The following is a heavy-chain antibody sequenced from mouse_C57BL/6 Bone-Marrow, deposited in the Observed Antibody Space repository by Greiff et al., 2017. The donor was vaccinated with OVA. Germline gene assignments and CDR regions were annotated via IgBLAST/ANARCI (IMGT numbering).Heavy chain of an antibody. V-gene: IGHV14-2*01. CDR3: ARWLLPHYYAMDY. J-gene: IGHJ4*01. D-gene: IGHD2-3*01. CDR1: GFNIKDYY. Sequence: VQLKESGAELVKPGASVKLSCTASGFNIKDYYMHWVKQRTEQGLEWIGRIDPEDGETKYAPKFQGKATITADTSSHTAYLQLSSLTSEDTAVDYCARWLLPHYYAMDYWGQGASVTVSS. CDR2: IDPEDGET.